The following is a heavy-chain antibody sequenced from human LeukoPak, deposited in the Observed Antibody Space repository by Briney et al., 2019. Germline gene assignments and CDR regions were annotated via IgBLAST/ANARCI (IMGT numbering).Heavy chain of an antibody. CDR2: IYTSGST. Sequence: SETLSLTCTVSGGSISSGSYYWSWIRQPAWKGLEWIGRIYTSGSTNYNPSLKSRVTISLDTSKNQFSLKLSSVTAADTAVYYCARHGYDILTGYWGDDAFDIWGQGTMVTVSS. J-gene: IGHJ3*02. V-gene: IGHV4-61*02. D-gene: IGHD3-9*01. CDR3: ARHGYDILTGYWGDDAFDI. CDR1: GGSISSGSYY.